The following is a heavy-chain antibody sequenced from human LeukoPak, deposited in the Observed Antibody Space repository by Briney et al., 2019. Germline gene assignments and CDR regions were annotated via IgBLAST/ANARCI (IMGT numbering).Heavy chain of an antibody. CDR3: RRVPPYCSTTGCYWGGNWFDP. J-gene: IGHJ5*02. CDR2: INPNSGGT. D-gene: IGHD2-2*01. CDR1: GDTFTGYY. V-gene: IGHV1-2*02. Sequence: ASVKVSCKASGDTFTGYYMHWVRQAPGQGLEWMGWINPNSGGTNYAQKFQGRVTMTRDTSISTAYMELSRLRSDDTAVYHLRRVPPYCSTTGCYWGGNWFDPWGQGTLVTVSS.